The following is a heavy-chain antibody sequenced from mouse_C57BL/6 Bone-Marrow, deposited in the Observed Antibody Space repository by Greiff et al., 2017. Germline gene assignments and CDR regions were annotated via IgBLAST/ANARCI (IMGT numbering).Heavy chain of an antibody. CDR2: IDPSDSYT. CDR1: GYTFTSYW. V-gene: IGHV1-69*01. J-gene: IGHJ2*01. Sequence: QVQLHQPGAELVMPGASVKLSCKASGYTFTSYWMHWVKQRPGQGLEWIGEIDPSDSYTNYNQKFKGKSTLTVDKSSSTAYMQLSSLTSEDSAVXYCARLSMITTLCDYWGQGTTLTVSS. CDR3: ARLSMITTLCDY. D-gene: IGHD2-4*01.